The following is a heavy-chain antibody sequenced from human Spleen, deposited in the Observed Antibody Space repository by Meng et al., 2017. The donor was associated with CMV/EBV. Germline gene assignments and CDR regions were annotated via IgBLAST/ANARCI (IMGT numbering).Heavy chain of an antibody. Sequence: ASGGPFSRYAISWVRQSPGQGLEWMGLIIPAFRTTNYAQKFQGRVTITTDESTSTAYMELGGLRSEDTAVYYCARDHDIVVSGWFDPWGQGTLVTVSS. J-gene: IGHJ5*02. CDR2: IIPAFRTT. CDR1: GGPFSRYA. CDR3: ARDHDIVVSGWFDP. V-gene: IGHV1-69*05. D-gene: IGHD2-2*01.